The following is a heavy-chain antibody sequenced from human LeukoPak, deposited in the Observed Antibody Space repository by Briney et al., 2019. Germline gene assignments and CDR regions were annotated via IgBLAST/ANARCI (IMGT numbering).Heavy chain of an antibody. J-gene: IGHJ4*02. V-gene: IGHV4-39*01. D-gene: IGHD3/OR15-3a*01. CDR2: IYYDGST. CDR1: GDSADSIKSSSYY. Sequence: SETLSLTCTVPGDSADSIKSSSYYWAWIRLPPGKGLEWVGSIYYDGSTYYNPSLRGRVTISVDTSKSQFSVKLNSVTAADTAMYYCGRRGHLHRPFWGQGTLVTVSS. CDR3: GRRGHLHRPF.